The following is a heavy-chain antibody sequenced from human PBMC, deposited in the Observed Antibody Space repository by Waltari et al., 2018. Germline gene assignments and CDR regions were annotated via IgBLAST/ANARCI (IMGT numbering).Heavy chain of an antibody. CDR2: IIPILGIA. V-gene: IGHV1-69*04. D-gene: IGHD3-22*01. CDR3: ARGFYYYDSSGGGYYYYMDV. CDR1: GGTFSSYA. Sequence: QVQLVQSGAEVKKPGSSVKVSCKASGGTFSSYAISWVRQAPGQGLGWMGGIIPILGIANYAQKFQGRVTITADESTSTAYMELSSLRSEDTAVYYCARGFYYYDSSGGGYYYYMDVWGKGTTVTVSS. J-gene: IGHJ6*03.